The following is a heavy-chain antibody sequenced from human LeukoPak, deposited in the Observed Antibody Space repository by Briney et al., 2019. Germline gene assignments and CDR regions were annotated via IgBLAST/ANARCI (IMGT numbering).Heavy chain of an antibody. CDR3: ARATWDPNYYYYMDV. CDR1: GFTFSNYG. J-gene: IGHJ6*03. Sequence: PGGSLRLSCGASGFTFSNYGMLWVRQAPGKGLEWVAFIRYDGNNKLYADSMKGRFTISRDNSKNTLYLHINSLRAEDTAVYFCARATWDPNYYYYMDVWGKGTTVTISS. V-gene: IGHV3-30*02. D-gene: IGHD1-26*01. CDR2: IRYDGNNK.